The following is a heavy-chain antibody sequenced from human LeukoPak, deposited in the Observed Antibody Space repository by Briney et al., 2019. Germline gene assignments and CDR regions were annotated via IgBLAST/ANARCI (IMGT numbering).Heavy chain of an antibody. V-gene: IGHV3-21*01. D-gene: IGHD5-24*01. CDR1: GFTFSSYS. Sequence: NSRGSLRLSCAASGFTFSSYSMNWVRQAPGKGLEWVSSISSSSSYIYYADSVKGRFTISRDNAKNSLYLQMNSLPAEDTAVYYCARGDGYNYGAFDIWGQGTMVTVSS. J-gene: IGHJ3*02. CDR2: ISSSSSYI. CDR3: ARGDGYNYGAFDI.